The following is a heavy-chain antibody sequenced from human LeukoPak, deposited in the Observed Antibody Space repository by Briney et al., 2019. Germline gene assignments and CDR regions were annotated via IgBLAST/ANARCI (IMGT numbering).Heavy chain of an antibody. CDR1: GFPFNAYW. Sequence: GGSLRLSCAASGFPFNAYWMAWVRQAPGKGLEWVANIRQDGDTKYYVDSVKGRFTISRDNAMNSLYLQMNSLRAGDTAIYYCARSLPYGTTWYGRSDFWGQGTLVTVSS. D-gene: IGHD6-13*01. CDR2: IRQDGDTK. V-gene: IGHV3-7*03. J-gene: IGHJ4*02. CDR3: ARSLPYGTTWYGRSDF.